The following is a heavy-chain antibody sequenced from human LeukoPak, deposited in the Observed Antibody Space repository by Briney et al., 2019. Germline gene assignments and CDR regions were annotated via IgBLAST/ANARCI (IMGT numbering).Heavy chain of an antibody. CDR3: AREGPWIQLWPQGAFDI. V-gene: IGHV3-48*04. J-gene: IGHJ3*02. Sequence: GGSLRLSCAASGFTFSSYSMNWVRQAPGKGLEWVSYISSSSSTIHYADSVKGRFTISRDNAKNSLYLQMNSLRAEDTAVYYCAREGPWIQLWPQGAFDIWGQGTMVTVSS. CDR1: GFTFSSYS. CDR2: ISSSSSTI. D-gene: IGHD5-18*01.